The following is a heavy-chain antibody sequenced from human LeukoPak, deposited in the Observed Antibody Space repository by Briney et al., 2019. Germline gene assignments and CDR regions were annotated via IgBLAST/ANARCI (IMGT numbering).Heavy chain of an antibody. Sequence: SETLSLTCTVSGGSISSSSYYWGWIRQPPGKGLEWIGSIYYSGSTYYNPSLKSRVTISVDTSKNQFSLKLSSVTAADTAVYYCARDIRSGYYEGFDPWGQGTLVTVSS. CDR3: ARDIRSGYYEGFDP. V-gene: IGHV4-39*07. J-gene: IGHJ5*02. D-gene: IGHD3-22*01. CDR1: GGSISSSSYY. CDR2: IYYSGST.